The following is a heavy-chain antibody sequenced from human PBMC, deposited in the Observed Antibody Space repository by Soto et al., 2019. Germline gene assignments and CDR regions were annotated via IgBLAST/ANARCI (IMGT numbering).Heavy chain of an antibody. CDR1: GFTFDDYA. CDR3: AKDRGDPEYLLTGYKNVRAMDV. D-gene: IGHD3-9*01. V-gene: IGHV3-9*01. Sequence: EVQLVESGGGLVQSGRSLRLSCAASGFTFDDYAMHWVRQVPGKGLEWVSGLSWNSASIGYADSVKGRFTISRDNAKNSLYLQMNSLRSEDSALYYCAKDRGDPEYLLTGYKNVRAMDVWGQGTTVNVSS. CDR2: LSWNSASI. J-gene: IGHJ6*02.